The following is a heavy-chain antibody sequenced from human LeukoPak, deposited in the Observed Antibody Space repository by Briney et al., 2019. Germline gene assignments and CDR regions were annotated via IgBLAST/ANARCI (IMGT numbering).Heavy chain of an antibody. V-gene: IGHV3-23*01. J-gene: IGHJ4*02. CDR1: GFTFTSYA. Sequence: PGGSLRLSCAASGFTFTSYAMSWVRQAPGKGLEWVSVITDSGAKTFYADSVKGRFTISRDNSKNPLYLQMNSLSAEDSAIYYCAKLWRGSYPRYFDYWGQGALVTVSS. CDR2: ITDSGAKT. CDR3: AKLWRGSYPRYFDY. D-gene: IGHD1-26*01.